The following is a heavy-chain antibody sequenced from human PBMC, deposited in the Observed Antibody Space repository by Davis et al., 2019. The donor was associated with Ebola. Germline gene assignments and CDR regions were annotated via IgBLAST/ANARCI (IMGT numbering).Heavy chain of an antibody. J-gene: IGHJ6*02. CDR1: GRSFSGYY. D-gene: IGHD3-3*01. Sequence: SETLSLTCAVYGRSFSGYYWSWIRQLQGKVLEWIGEINNSGSTNSNPSLKSRVTISVDTSKNQFSLKLSSVTAADTAVYYFASGYDFWSGYYSWYVWGQGTKVTVSS. CDR3: ASGYDFWSGYYSWYV. CDR2: INNSGST. V-gene: IGHV4-34*01.